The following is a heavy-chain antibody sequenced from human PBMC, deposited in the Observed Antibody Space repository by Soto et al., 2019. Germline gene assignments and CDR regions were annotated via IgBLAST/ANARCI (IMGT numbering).Heavy chain of an antibody. CDR3: ARDRYDPNHYDYGMDV. Sequence: EVQLVESGGGLVQPGGSLRLSCAASGFTFSSYEMNWVRQAPGKGLEWVSYISSSGSTIYYADSVKGRFTISRDNAKNSLYLQMNSLRAEDTAVYYCARDRYDPNHYDYGMDVWGQGTTVTVSS. CDR1: GFTFSSYE. V-gene: IGHV3-48*03. D-gene: IGHD1-20*01. CDR2: ISSSGSTI. J-gene: IGHJ6*02.